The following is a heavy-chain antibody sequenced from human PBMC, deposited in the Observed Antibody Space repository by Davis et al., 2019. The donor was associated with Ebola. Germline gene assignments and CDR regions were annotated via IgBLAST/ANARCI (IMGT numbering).Heavy chain of an antibody. Sequence: SETLSLTCAVYGGSFSGYYWSWIRQPPGKGLEWIGEINHSGSTNYNPSLKSRVTISVDTSKNQFSLKLSSVTAADTAVYYCAIRQGWSGYPYYYGMDVWGKGTTVTVSS. CDR1: GGSFSGYY. J-gene: IGHJ6*04. V-gene: IGHV4-34*01. CDR3: AIRQGWSGYPYYYGMDV. CDR2: INHSGST. D-gene: IGHD3-3*01.